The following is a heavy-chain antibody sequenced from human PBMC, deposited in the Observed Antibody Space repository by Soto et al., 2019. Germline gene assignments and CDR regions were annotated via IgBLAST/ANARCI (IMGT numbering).Heavy chain of an antibody. CDR3: ARVPFYSSSSLLDY. J-gene: IGHJ4*02. V-gene: IGHV3-11*01. CDR2: ISSSGSTI. D-gene: IGHD6-6*01. Sequence: PGGSLRLSCAASGFTFSDYYMSWIRQAPGKGLEWVSYISSSGSTIYYADSVKGRFTISRDNAKNSLYLQMNSLRAEDTAVYYCARVPFYSSSSLLDYWGQGTLVTVSS. CDR1: GFTFSDYY.